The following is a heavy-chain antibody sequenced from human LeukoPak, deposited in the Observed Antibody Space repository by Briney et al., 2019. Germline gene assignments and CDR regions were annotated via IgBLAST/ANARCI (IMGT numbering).Heavy chain of an antibody. J-gene: IGHJ4*02. D-gene: IGHD3-22*01. V-gene: IGHV3-30-3*01. CDR1: GFTFSSYA. CDR2: TSYDGSNK. CDR3: ANIYDSSAPQDY. Sequence: PGRSLRLSCAASGFTFSSYAMHWVRQAPGKGLERVAVTSYDGSNKYYAGSVKGRFTISRDNSKNTLYLQMNSLRAEDTAVYYCANIYDSSAPQDYWGQGTLVTVSS.